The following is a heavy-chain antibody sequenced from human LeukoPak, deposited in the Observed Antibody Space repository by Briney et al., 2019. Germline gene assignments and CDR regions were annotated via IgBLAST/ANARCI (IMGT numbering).Heavy chain of an antibody. V-gene: IGHV1-2*02. Sequence: GASVKVSCKASGYTFTGYYMHWVRQAPGQGLEWMGWINPNSGGTNYAQKFRGRVTMTRDTSISTAYMELSRLRSDDTAVYYCARVMRRGSSSWSLLQHWGQGTLVTVSS. CDR1: GYTFTGYY. CDR2: INPNSGGT. J-gene: IGHJ1*01. D-gene: IGHD6-13*01. CDR3: ARVMRRGSSSWSLLQH.